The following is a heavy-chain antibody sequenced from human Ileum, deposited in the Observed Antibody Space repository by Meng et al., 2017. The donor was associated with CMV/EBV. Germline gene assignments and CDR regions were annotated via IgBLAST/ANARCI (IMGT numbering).Heavy chain of an antibody. V-gene: IGHV1-8*01. CDR3: ARHGSGWYTYYYYGMDV. J-gene: IGHJ6*02. CDR2: MNPNSGNT. D-gene: IGHD6-19*01. Sequence: ASVKVSCKASGYTFTSYDINWVRQATGQGLEWMGWMNPNSGNTGYAQKFQGRVTMTRNTSISTAYMELSSLRSDDTAVYYCARHGSGWYTYYYYGMDVWGQGTTVTVSS. CDR1: GYTFTSYD.